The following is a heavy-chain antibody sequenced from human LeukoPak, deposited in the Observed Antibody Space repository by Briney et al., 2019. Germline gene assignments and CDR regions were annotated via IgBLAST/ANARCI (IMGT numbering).Heavy chain of an antibody. V-gene: IGHV1-69*13. Sequence: ASVKVSCKASGGTFSSYAISWVRQAPGQGLEWMGGIIPIFGTANYAQKFQGRVTITADESTSTAYMELSSLRSEDTAVYYCARVGPYDSSGYYPYYYGMDVWGQGTTVTVSS. CDR1: GGTFSSYA. D-gene: IGHD3-22*01. CDR2: IIPIFGTA. CDR3: ARVGPYDSSGYYPYYYGMDV. J-gene: IGHJ6*02.